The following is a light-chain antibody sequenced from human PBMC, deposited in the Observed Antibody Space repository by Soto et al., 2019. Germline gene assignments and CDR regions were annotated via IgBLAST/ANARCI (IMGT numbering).Light chain of an antibody. CDR3: CSYTNSSTYV. V-gene: IGLV2-14*01. J-gene: IGLJ1*01. CDR1: SSDVGAYNY. CDR2: DVS. Sequence: QSVLTQPASVSGSPGQSIAISCTGTSSDVGAYNYVSWYQQPPGKAPKLMIYDVSNRPSGVSNRFSGSKSGNTASLTISGLQAEDEADYYCCSYTNSSTYVFGTGTKVTVL.